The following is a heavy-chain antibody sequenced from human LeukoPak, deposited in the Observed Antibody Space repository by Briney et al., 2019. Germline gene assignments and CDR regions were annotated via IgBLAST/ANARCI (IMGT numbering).Heavy chain of an antibody. CDR1: GGSFSGYY. J-gene: IGHJ4*02. Sequence: SETLSLTCGVSGGSFSGYYWSWIRQPPGKGLEWIGEINHSGSTNYNPSLKSRVTISVDTSKNQFSLKLSSVTAADTAVYYCARGTGNSWNGGPFDYWGQGILATVSS. V-gene: IGHV4-34*01. CDR3: ARGTGNSWNGGPFDY. D-gene: IGHD1-1*01. CDR2: INHSGST.